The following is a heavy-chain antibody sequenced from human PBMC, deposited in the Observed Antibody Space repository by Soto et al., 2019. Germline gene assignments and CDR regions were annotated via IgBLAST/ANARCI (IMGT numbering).Heavy chain of an antibody. D-gene: IGHD2-2*01. CDR3: AKVSRGRGVVPAALN. CDR2: ISGSGGST. Sequence: EVQLLESGGGLEQPGGSLRLSCVGSGHTFHNYAMTWVRQAPGKGLEWVSGISGSGGSTYYADSVRGRFTISRDDSKNTLYLQMNRLRAEDTAVYYCAKVSRGRGVVPAALNWGQGTRVTVSS. CDR1: GHTFHNYA. V-gene: IGHV3-23*01. J-gene: IGHJ4*02.